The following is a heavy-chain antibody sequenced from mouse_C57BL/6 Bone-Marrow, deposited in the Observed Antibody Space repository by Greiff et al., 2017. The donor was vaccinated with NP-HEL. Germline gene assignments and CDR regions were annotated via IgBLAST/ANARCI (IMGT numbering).Heavy chain of an antibody. Sequence: VQLQQPGAELVEPGASVKLSCKASGYTFTSYWMHWVKQRPGRGLEWIGRIDPNSGGTKYNEKFKSKATLTVDKPSSTAYMQLSSLTSEDSAVYYCATTVVAYYYAMDYWGQGTSVTVSS. CDR3: ATTVVAYYYAMDY. CDR2: IDPNSGGT. D-gene: IGHD1-1*01. CDR1: GYTFTSYW. V-gene: IGHV1-72*01. J-gene: IGHJ4*01.